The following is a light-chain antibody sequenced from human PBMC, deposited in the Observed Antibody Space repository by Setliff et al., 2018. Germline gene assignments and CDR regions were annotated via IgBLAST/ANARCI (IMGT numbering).Light chain of an antibody. CDR2: SNN. Sequence: SVLTQPPSASGTPAQRVTISCSGSSSNIGSNTVNWYQQLPGTAPKLLIYSNNQRPSGVPDRFSGSKSGTSASLAISGLQSEDEADYYCVTWDANLSAYVFGTGTKVTVL. V-gene: IGLV1-44*01. CDR3: VTWDANLSAYV. CDR1: SSNIGSNT. J-gene: IGLJ1*01.